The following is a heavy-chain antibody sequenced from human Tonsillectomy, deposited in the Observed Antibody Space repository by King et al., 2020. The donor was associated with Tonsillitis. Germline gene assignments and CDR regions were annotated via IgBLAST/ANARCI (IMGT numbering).Heavy chain of an antibody. Sequence: VQLVESGGGLINPGGSLRLSCAASSFRFSEAGVNLVRPAPGKGLYWVGMIKSKAVVVSTDYAASVKGRFTISRDDSENTLYLQLNSLKTEDTAVYFCTTELLGWSGFLPWYWGQGTLVTVSS. CDR3: TTELLGWSGFLPWY. D-gene: IGHD3-3*01. J-gene: IGHJ4*02. CDR2: IKSKAVVVST. V-gene: IGHV3-15*07. CDR1: SFRFSEAG.